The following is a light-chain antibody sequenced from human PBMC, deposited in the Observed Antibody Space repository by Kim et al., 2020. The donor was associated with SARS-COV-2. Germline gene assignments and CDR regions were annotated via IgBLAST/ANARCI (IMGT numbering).Light chain of an antibody. J-gene: IGLJ3*02. Sequence: VAPDKTARITCGGNIIGRRSVHWYQQKPGQAPVVVTYYDTDRPSGIPERFSGSNSGNTATLTISRAEAGDEADYYCQVWDGSSVVFGGGTQLTVL. V-gene: IGLV3-21*04. CDR2: YDT. CDR3: QVWDGSSVV. CDR1: IIGRRS.